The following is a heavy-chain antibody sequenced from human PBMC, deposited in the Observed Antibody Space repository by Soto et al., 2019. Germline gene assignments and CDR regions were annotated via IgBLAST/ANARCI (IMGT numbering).Heavy chain of an antibody. CDR1: GFTLSNYG. CDR3: ARNVGSSVSSRGFDT. J-gene: IGHJ5*02. Sequence: QVQLVESGGGVVQPGRSLTLSCVASGFTLSNYGMHWVRQAPGKGLEWVAVIWYDGTTTYSADSVKGRFSISRDNSKNALFLQRSSLRAEDPAVYYCARNVGSSVSSRGFDTWGQGTLVTVSS. CDR2: IWYDGTTT. V-gene: IGHV3-33*01. D-gene: IGHD3-10*01.